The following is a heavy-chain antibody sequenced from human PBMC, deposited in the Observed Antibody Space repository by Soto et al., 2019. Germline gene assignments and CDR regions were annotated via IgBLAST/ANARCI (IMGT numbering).Heavy chain of an antibody. CDR3: ARDGTLHDGDVYLDY. CDR2: ISSSGTTI. V-gene: IGHV3-48*03. CDR1: GFTFRSYD. D-gene: IGHD3-10*01. J-gene: IGHJ4*02. Sequence: EVQLVESGGDLVQPGGSLRLSCEVSGFTFRSYDMNWVRQAPGKGLEWVSYISSSGTTIQYADSVKGRFTISRDNAKNSLYLQMNNLRAEDTAVYYCARDGTLHDGDVYLDYWGQGMLVTVSS.